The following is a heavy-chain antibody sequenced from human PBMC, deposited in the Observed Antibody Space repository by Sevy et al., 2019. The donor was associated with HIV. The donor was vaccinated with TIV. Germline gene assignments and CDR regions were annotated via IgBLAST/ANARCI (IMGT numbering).Heavy chain of an antibody. V-gene: IGHV4-59*12. CDR2: IYYRGST. Sequence: SETLSLTCTVSGGSISSYYWSWIRQPPGKGLEWIGYIYYRGSTNYKPSLKSRVTISVDISKNQVSLKLSSVTVADTAVYYCPSHMVHSSGGYRMDVWGRGTTVTVSS. CDR3: PSHMVHSSGGYRMDV. J-gene: IGHJ6*02. D-gene: IGHD6-19*01. CDR1: GGSISSYY.